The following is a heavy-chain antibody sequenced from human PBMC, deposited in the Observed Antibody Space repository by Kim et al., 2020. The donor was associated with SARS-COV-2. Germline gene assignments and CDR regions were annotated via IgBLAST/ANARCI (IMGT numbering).Heavy chain of an antibody. CDR2: IYYSGST. CDR3: ARIIRRHGITMVRGVIANYYFDY. Sequence: SETLSLTCTVSGGSISSYYWSLIRQPPGKGLEWIGYIYYSGSTNYNPSLKSRVTISVDTSKNQFSLKLSSVTAADTAVYYCARIIRRHGITMVRGVIANYYFDYWGQGTLVTVSS. D-gene: IGHD3-10*01. J-gene: IGHJ4*02. CDR1: GGSISSYY. V-gene: IGHV4-59*01.